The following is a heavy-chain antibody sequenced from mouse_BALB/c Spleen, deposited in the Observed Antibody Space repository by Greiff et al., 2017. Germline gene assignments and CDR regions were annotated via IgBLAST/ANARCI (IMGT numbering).Heavy chain of an antibody. CDR2: INPSNGGT. J-gene: IGHJ3*01. V-gene: IGHV1S81*02. D-gene: IGHD2-4*01. CDR3: TREDDYDGGAWFAY. CDR1: GYTFTSYY. Sequence: QVQLQQSGAELVKPGASVKLSCKASGYTFTSYYMYWVKQRPGQGLEWIGEINPSNGGTNFNEKFKSKATLTVDKSSSTAYMQLSSLTSEDSAVYYCTREDDYDGGAWFAYWGQGTLVTVSA.